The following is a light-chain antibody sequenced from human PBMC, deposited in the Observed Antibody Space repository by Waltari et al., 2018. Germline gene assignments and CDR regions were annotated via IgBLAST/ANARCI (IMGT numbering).Light chain of an antibody. V-gene: IGKV4-1*01. CDR1: QSVLYSSNNKNY. Sequence: DIVMTQSPDSLAVSLGERATINCKSSQSVLYSSNNKNYLAWYQQKPVQPPKLLIYWASTRESGVPDRFSVSGSGTDFTLTISSRQAEDVAVYYCQQYYSTPWTFGQGTKVEIK. CDR3: QQYYSTPWT. CDR2: WAS. J-gene: IGKJ1*01.